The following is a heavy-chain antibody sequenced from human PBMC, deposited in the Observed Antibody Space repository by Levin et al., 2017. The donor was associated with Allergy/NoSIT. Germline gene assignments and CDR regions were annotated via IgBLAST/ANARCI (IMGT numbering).Heavy chain of an antibody. Sequence: SCAASGFTFSSYGMHWVRQAPGKGLEWVAVIWYDGSNKYYADSVKGRFTISRDNSKNTLYLQMNSLRAEDTAVYYCARDPSSSWSRWFDPWGQGTLVTVSS. V-gene: IGHV3-33*01. CDR2: IWYDGSNK. J-gene: IGHJ5*02. CDR3: ARDPSSSWSRWFDP. CDR1: GFTFSSYG. D-gene: IGHD6-13*01.